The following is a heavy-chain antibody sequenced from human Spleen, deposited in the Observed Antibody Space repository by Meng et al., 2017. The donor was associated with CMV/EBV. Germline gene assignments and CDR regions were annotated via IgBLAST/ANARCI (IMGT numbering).Heavy chain of an antibody. CDR3: ARDALSSGGDY. Sequence: GGSLRLSCAASGFTFSNCCMNWVRRAPGKGLEWVSSISSSGGAIQYSDSVKGRFILSRDNAKNSVYLLMSSLRAEDTAFYYCARDALSSGGDYWGQGALVTVSS. CDR1: GFTFSNCC. D-gene: IGHD6-19*01. V-gene: IGHV3-21*01. J-gene: IGHJ4*02. CDR2: ISSSGGAI.